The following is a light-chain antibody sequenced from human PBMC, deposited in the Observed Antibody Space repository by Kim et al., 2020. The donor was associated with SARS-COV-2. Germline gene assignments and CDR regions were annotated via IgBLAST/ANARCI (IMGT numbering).Light chain of an antibody. CDR2: AAS. CDR3: QQYSSYLST. CDR1: QGISDH. V-gene: IGKV1-16*01. J-gene: IGKJ1*01. Sequence: DIQLTQSPSSLSASVGDRVTITCRASQGISDHLAWFQQKPGRAPKSLINAASRLQSGVPSRFSGSGSGTEFTLTISSLQPDDFGTYYSQQYSSYLSTFGQGTKVDIK.